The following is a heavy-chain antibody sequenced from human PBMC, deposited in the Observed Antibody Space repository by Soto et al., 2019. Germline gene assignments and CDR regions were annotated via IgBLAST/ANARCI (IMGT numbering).Heavy chain of an antibody. CDR2: ISSSGTNI. V-gene: IGHV3-48*03. D-gene: IGHD1-26*01. CDR3: ARLRIRVSGTYYPNWYFDL. CDR1: GFTFSNYE. Sequence: EVQLVESGGGLVQPGGSLRLSCAASGFTFSNYEMNWVRQAPGKGLEWVSYISSSGTNIYYADSVRGRFTISRDNAKNSLYLQINSLRAEDTSVYYCARLRIRVSGTYYPNWYFDLWGRGTLVTVSS. J-gene: IGHJ2*01.